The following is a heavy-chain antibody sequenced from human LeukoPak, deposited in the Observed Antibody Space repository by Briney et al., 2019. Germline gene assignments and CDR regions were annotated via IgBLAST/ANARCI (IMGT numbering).Heavy chain of an antibody. J-gene: IGHJ4*02. D-gene: IGHD2-2*02. CDR2: INHSGST. CDR3: ARGLGYCSSTSCYRARYFDY. CDR1: GGSISSYY. Sequence: SETLSLTCTVSGGSISSYYWSWIRQPPGKGLEWIGEINHSGSTNYNPSLKSRVTISVDTSKNQFSLKLSSVTAADTAVYYCARGLGYCSSTSCYRARYFDYWGQGTLVTVSS. V-gene: IGHV4-34*01.